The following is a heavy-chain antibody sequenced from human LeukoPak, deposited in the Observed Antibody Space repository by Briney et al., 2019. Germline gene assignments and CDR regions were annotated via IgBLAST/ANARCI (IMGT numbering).Heavy chain of an antibody. Sequence: SETLSLTCAVSGCSILTTNWWSWVRQPPGKGLEWIGEVHLSGTSNYDPSLKSRVSMSIDKSKNHLSLKLASVTAADTAMYYCARESGAFSPFGFWGQGTLVIVSS. V-gene: IGHV4-4*02. J-gene: IGHJ4*02. CDR3: ARESGAFSPFGF. CDR2: VHLSGTS. D-gene: IGHD1-26*01. CDR1: GCSILTTNW.